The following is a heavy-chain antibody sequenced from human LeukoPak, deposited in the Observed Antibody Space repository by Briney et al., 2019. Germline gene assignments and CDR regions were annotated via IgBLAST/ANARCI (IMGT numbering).Heavy chain of an antibody. D-gene: IGHD2-15*01. CDR1: GYTFTSYG. CDR3: ARANRMDDAFDF. Sequence: ASVKVSRKTSGYTFTSYGISWVRQAPGQGLEWMGWISAYNGNTKYAQKLQGRVTMTTDTSTSTAYMELRSLRSDDTAVYYCARANRMDDAFDFWGQGTMVTVSS. CDR2: ISAYNGNT. V-gene: IGHV1-18*01. J-gene: IGHJ3*01.